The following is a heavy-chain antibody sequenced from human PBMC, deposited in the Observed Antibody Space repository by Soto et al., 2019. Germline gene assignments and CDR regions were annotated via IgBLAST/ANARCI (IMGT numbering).Heavy chain of an antibody. CDR1: GGSITRSSDY. V-gene: IGHV4-39*01. J-gene: IGHJ5*01. CDR3: VRRDSFRARNWFDS. Sequence: SEALSLTCSVSGGSITRSSDYWGWIRQSPGKGLEWIGDIYYSGSTYYNPSLKSRVTISVDTSKNQFSLKLSSVTATDTAVYYCVRRDSFRARNWFDSWGQGTPVTVS. D-gene: IGHD2-21*02. CDR2: IYYSGST.